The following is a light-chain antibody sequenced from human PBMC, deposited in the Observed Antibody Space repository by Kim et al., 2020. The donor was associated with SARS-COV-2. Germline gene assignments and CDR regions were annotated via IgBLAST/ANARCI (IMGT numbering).Light chain of an antibody. Sequence: PAGTVTRTCATSTVTVTSGHHPNWLQHKPAQAPRVLIYSTSKNHTRTPARFSGFLRRGKAALSLSGVQAEDEAEYYCMLHYGGVWVFGGGTELTVL. CDR1: TVTVTSGHH. J-gene: IGLJ3*02. CDR3: MLHYGGVWV. CDR2: STS. V-gene: IGLV7-43*01.